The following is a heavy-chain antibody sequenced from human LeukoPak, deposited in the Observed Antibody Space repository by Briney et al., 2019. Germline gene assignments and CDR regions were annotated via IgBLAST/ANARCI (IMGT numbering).Heavy chain of an antibody. CDR2: INHSGST. CDR1: GGSFSGYY. D-gene: IGHD3-16*02. V-gene: IGHV4-34*01. CDR3: ARRADYDYVWGSYRDFDY. Sequence: SETLSLTCAVYGGSFSGYYWSWIRQPPGKGLEWIGEINHSGSTYYNPSLKSRVTISVDTSKNQFSLKLSSVTAADTAVYYCARRADYDYVWGSYRDFDYWGQGTLVTVSS. J-gene: IGHJ4*02.